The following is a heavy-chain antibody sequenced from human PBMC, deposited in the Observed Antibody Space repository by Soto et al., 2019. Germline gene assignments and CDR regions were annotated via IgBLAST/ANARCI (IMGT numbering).Heavy chain of an antibody. D-gene: IGHD3-16*01. CDR1: GGSFSGYY. CDR2: TNHSGST. Sequence: SETLSLTCAVYGGSFSGYYWSWIRQPPGKGLEWIGETNHSGSTNYNPSLKSRVTISVDTSKNQFSLRLSSVTAADTAVYYCARHGHWAPFDDWGQGTLVTVSS. CDR3: ARHGHWAPFDD. J-gene: IGHJ4*02. V-gene: IGHV4-34*01.